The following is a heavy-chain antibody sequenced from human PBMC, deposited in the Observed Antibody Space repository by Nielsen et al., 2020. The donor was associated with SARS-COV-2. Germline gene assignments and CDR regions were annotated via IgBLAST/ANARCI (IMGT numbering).Heavy chain of an antibody. D-gene: IGHD1-7*01. CDR2: IYNTGSA. J-gene: IGHJ4*02. Sequence: SETLSLTCTVSGGSISTGGYFWSWIRQHQGKGLEWIGYIYNTGSAYYNPSLQSRISMSVDKSENQFSLKLSSMSAADTAVYYCARGEGSWNYHFDSWGQGVLVTVSS. V-gene: IGHV4-31*03. CDR3: ARGEGSWNYHFDS. CDR1: GGSISTGGYF.